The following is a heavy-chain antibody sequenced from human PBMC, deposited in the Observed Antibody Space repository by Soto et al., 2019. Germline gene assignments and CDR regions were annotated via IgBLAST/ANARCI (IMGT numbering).Heavy chain of an antibody. CDR2: TYYRSKWYN. V-gene: IGHV6-1*01. CDR1: GDSVSSDSAS. CDR3: AREGAGGNKFDF. Sequence: SQTLSLTCGISGDSVSSDSASWNWIRQSPSRGLEWLGRTYYRSKWYNDFPVSVKSRITINPDTSKNQFSLQLNSVTPEDTAVYYCAREGAGGNKFDFRGQRTLVTVSS. D-gene: IGHD6-13*01. J-gene: IGHJ4*02.